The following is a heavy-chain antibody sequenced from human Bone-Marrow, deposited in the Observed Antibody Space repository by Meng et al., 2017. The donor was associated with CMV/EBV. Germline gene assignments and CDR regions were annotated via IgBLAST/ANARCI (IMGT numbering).Heavy chain of an antibody. CDR3: ARELYSDIVVVPAAPLDY. CDR2: ISSSSSYI. V-gene: IGHV3-21*01. D-gene: IGHD2-2*01. CDR1: GFTFSSYS. Sequence: GGSLRLSCAASGFTFSSYSMNWVRQAPGKGLEWVSSISSSSSYIYYADSVKGRFTISRDNAKNSLYLQMISLRAENTAVYYCARELYSDIVVVPAAPLDYWGQGTLVTVSS. J-gene: IGHJ4*02.